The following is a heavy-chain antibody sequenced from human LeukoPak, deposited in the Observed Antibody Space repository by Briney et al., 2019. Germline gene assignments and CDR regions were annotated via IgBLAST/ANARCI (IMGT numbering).Heavy chain of an antibody. Sequence: SETLSLTCTVSGYSISSGYYWSWIRQPPGKGLEWIGYIYYSGSTNYNPSLKSRVTISVDTSKNQFSLKLSSVTAADTAVYYCARDSGIAGFDYWGQGTLVTVSS. CDR1: GYSISSGYY. D-gene: IGHD6-13*01. V-gene: IGHV4-61*01. J-gene: IGHJ4*02. CDR2: IYYSGST. CDR3: ARDSGIAGFDY.